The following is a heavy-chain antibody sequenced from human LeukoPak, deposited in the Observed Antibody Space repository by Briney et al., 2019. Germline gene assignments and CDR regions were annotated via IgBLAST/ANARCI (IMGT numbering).Heavy chain of an antibody. Sequence: PRGSLRLSCSASGFTFSSYAMHWVRQAPGKGLEYVSAISSNGGSTYYADSVKGRFTISRDNSKNTLYLQMSSLRAEDTAVYYCVKPGLGYCSSTSCYARNWFDPWGQGTLVTVSS. D-gene: IGHD2-2*01. CDR3: VKPGLGYCSSTSCYARNWFDP. J-gene: IGHJ5*02. CDR1: GFTFSSYA. CDR2: ISSNGGST. V-gene: IGHV3-64D*06.